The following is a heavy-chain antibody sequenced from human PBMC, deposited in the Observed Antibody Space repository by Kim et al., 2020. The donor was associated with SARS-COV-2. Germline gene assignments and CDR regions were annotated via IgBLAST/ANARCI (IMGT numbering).Heavy chain of an antibody. D-gene: IGHD3-22*01. V-gene: IGHV3-30*18. CDR3: AKSYYYDSSGYSDYYYYGMDV. CDR2: ISYDGSNK. Sequence: GGSLRLSCAASGFTFSSYGMHWVRQAPGKGLEWVAVISYDGSNKYYADSVKGRFTISRDNSKNTLYLQMNSLRAEDTAVYYCAKSYYYDSSGYSDYYYYGMDVWGQGTTVTVSS. CDR1: GFTFSSYG. J-gene: IGHJ6*02.